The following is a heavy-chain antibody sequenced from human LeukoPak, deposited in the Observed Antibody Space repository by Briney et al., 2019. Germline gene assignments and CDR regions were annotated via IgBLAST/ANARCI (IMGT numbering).Heavy chain of an antibody. Sequence: SSETLSLTCAVYGGSFSGYYWSWIRQPPGKGLEWIGEINHSGSTNYNPSLKSRVTISVDTSKNQFSLKLSSVTAADTAVFYCARDFLTVTTASPLYYFDYWGQGTLVTVSS. J-gene: IGHJ4*02. CDR2: INHSGST. D-gene: IGHD4-17*01. CDR3: ARDFLTVTTASPLYYFDY. V-gene: IGHV4-34*01. CDR1: GGSFSGYY.